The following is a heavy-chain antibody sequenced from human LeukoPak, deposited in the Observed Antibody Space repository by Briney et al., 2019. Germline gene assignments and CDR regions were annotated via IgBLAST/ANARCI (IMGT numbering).Heavy chain of an antibody. J-gene: IGHJ4*02. CDR1: GFTFSSYS. CDR2: ISSSSYI. V-gene: IGHV3-21*01. D-gene: IGHD3-10*01. CDR3: VREFGTPGVIDY. Sequence: PGGSLRLSCAASGFTFSSYSMNWVRQAPGKGLEWVSSISSSSYIYYADSVKGRFTISRDNAKNSLYLQMNSLRAEDTAVYYCVREFGTPGVIDYWGQGTLVTVSS.